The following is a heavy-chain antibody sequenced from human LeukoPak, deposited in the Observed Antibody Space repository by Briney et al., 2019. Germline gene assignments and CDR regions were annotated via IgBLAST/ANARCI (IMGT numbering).Heavy chain of an antibody. CDR3: ARVVWSSSWYFDY. V-gene: IGHV4-34*01. CDR1: GGSFSGYY. CDR2: INHSGST. D-gene: IGHD6-13*01. J-gene: IGHJ4*02. Sequence: SETLSLTCAVYGGSFSGYYWSWIRQPPGKGLEWIGEINHSGSTNYNPSLKSRVTISVDTSKNQFSLKLSSVTAADTAAYYCARVVWSSSWYFDYWGQGTLVTVSS.